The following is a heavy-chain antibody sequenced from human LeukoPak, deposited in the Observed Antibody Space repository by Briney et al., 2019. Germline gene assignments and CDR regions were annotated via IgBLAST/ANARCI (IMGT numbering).Heavy chain of an antibody. CDR3: ARGTDYDMTWEYDY. CDR2: ISSSSSYI. V-gene: IGHV3-21*01. J-gene: IGHJ4*02. D-gene: IGHD3-9*01. CDR1: GFTFSSYS. Sequence: GGSLRLSCAASGFTFSSYSMNWVRLAPGKGLEWVSSISSSSSYIYYADSVKGRFTISRDNAKNSLYLQMNSLRAEDTAVYYCARGTDYDMTWEYDYWGQGTLVTVSS.